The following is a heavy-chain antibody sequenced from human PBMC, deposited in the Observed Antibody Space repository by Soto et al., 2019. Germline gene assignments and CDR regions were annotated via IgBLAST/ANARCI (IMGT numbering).Heavy chain of an antibody. Sequence: ECLSLTCPVSGASISSYYWSWIRQPPGKGLEWIGYIYYSGSTNYNPSLKSRVTISVDTSKNQFSLKLSSVTAADTAVYYCARAGNYYGSGSAYFDYWGQGTLVTVYS. CDR2: IYYSGST. CDR3: ARAGNYYGSGSAYFDY. J-gene: IGHJ4*02. D-gene: IGHD3-10*01. CDR1: GASISSYY. V-gene: IGHV4-59*01.